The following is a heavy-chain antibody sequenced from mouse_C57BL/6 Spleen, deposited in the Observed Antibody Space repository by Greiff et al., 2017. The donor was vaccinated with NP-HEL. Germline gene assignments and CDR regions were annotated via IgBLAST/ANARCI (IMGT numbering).Heavy chain of an antibody. J-gene: IGHJ1*03. Sequence: QVQLKQSGAELVRPGSSVKLSCKASGYTFTSYWMHWVKQRPIQGLEWIGNIDPSDSETHYNQKFKDKATLTVDKSSSTAYMQLSSLTSEDSAVYYCARELRRYFDVWGTGTTVTVSS. CDR1: GYTFTSYW. CDR3: ARELRRYFDV. D-gene: IGHD1-2*01. V-gene: IGHV1-52*01. CDR2: IDPSDSET.